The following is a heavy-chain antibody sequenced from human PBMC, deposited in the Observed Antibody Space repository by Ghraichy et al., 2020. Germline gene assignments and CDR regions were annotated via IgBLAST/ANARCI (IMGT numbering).Heavy chain of an antibody. Sequence: GSLRLSCAASGFTFSSYWMSWVRQAPGKGLEWVANIKQDGSEKYYVDSVKGRFTISRDNAKNSLYLQMNSLRAEDTAVYYCAREYYDILTGHNLDYYYGMDVWGQGTTVTVSS. CDR3: AREYYDILTGHNLDYYYGMDV. J-gene: IGHJ6*02. CDR1: GFTFSSYW. D-gene: IGHD3-9*01. CDR2: IKQDGSEK. V-gene: IGHV3-7*01.